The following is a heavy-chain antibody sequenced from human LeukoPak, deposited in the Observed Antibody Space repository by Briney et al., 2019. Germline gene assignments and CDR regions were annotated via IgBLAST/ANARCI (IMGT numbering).Heavy chain of an antibody. J-gene: IGHJ6*02. CDR2: IIPIFGTA. CDR1: GGTFSSYA. Sequence: SVKVSCTASGGTFSSYAISWVRQAPGQGLEWMGGIIPIFGTANYAQKFQGRVTITADESTSTAYMELSSLRSEDTAVYYCARAQVTHNPVHWVHGMDVWGQGTTVTVSS. V-gene: IGHV1-69*13. CDR3: ARAQVTHNPVHWVHGMDV. D-gene: IGHD4-23*01.